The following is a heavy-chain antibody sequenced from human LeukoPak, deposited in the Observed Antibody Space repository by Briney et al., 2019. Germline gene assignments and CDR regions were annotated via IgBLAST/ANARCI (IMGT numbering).Heavy chain of an antibody. CDR2: IYYSGSA. CDR3: ARDSVGGTGHDAFDI. V-gene: IGHV4-39*07. Sequence: KPSETLSLTCTVSGGSINSANYYWGWIRQPPGKGLEWIGRIYYSGSAYYSSSLKSRVTILLDTSKNQFSLKLSSVTAADTAVYYCARDSVGGTGHDAFDIWGQGTMATVSS. CDR1: GGSINSANYY. D-gene: IGHD1-26*01. J-gene: IGHJ3*02.